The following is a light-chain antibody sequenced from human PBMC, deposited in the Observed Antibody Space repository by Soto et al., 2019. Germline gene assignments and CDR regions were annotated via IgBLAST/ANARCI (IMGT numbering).Light chain of an antibody. Sequence: QAVVTQPPSASGTPGQRVTISCSGSSSNIGSNYVYWYQQLPGTAPKLLIYRNNQRPSGVPGRFSGSKSGTSASLAISGLRSEDEADYYCAAWDDSLSGPVFGGGTKLTVL. CDR2: RNN. CDR1: SSNIGSNY. J-gene: IGLJ2*01. V-gene: IGLV1-47*01. CDR3: AAWDDSLSGPV.